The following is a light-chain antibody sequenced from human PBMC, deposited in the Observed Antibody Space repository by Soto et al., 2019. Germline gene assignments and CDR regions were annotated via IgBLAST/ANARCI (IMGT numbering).Light chain of an antibody. J-gene: IGKJ5*01. CDR1: QSVTNY. Sequence: EIFLTQSPDTLSLAPGERATRTCRASQSVTNYIAWYQQRPGQAPRLLIYDASNRATGVPARFSGSRSGTDFALTISSLEPEDFAVYYCQQRSNWPTITFGQGTRLET. CDR2: DAS. CDR3: QQRSNWPTIT. V-gene: IGKV3-11*01.